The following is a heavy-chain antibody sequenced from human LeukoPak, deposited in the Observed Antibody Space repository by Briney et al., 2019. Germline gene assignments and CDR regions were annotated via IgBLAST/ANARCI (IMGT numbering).Heavy chain of an antibody. J-gene: IGHJ4*02. Sequence: KPSETLSLTCAVYGGSFSGYYWSWIRQPPGKGLEWNGEINHSGSTNYNPSLKSRVTISVDTSKNQFSLKLSSVTAADTAVYYCASSPGDYWGQGTLVTVSS. CDR1: GGSFSGYY. CDR2: INHSGST. V-gene: IGHV4-34*01. CDR3: ASSPGDY.